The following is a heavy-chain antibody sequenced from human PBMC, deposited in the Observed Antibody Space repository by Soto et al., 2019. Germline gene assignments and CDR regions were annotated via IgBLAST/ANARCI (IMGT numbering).Heavy chain of an antibody. D-gene: IGHD3-16*01. Sequence: GESLKISCNGAGYSFTIYWISWVRQMPGKGLEWMGRIDPSDSYTNYSPSFQGHVTISADKSISTAYLQWSSLKASDTAMYYCARHLAGDWFDPWGQGTLVTVSS. J-gene: IGHJ5*02. CDR1: GYSFTIYW. V-gene: IGHV5-10-1*01. CDR3: ARHLAGDWFDP. CDR2: IDPSDSYT.